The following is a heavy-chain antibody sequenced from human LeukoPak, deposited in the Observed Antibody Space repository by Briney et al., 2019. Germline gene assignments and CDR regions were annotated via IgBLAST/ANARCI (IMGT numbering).Heavy chain of an antibody. CDR2: ISGSGGST. CDR1: GFTFSSYA. Sequence: PGGSLRLSCADSGFTFSSYAMSWVRHAPGKRLEWVSAISGSGGSTYYADSVKGRFTISRDNSKNTLYLQMNSLRAEDTAVYYCAKGGSSSGWYGLYYFDYWGQGTLVTVSS. J-gene: IGHJ4*02. D-gene: IGHD6-19*01. CDR3: AKGGSSSGWYGLYYFDY. V-gene: IGHV3-23*01.